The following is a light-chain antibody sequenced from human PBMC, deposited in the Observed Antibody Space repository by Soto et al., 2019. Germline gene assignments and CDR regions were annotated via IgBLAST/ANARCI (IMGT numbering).Light chain of an antibody. J-gene: IGKJ1*01. Sequence: DIQMTQSPSTLSASVGDRVTITCRASQSTSTWLAWYQQRPGKTPKLLISEASKLESGVPSRFSGSGSGTEFTLTISSLLHDDFATYYCQQYITYPYAFGQGTKVEIK. CDR2: EAS. CDR1: QSTSTW. V-gene: IGKV1-5*03. CDR3: QQYITYPYA.